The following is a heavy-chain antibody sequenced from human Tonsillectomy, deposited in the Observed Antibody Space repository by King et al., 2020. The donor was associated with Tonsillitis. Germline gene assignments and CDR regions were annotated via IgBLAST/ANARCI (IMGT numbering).Heavy chain of an antibody. CDR2: IYYSGST. CDR3: ARDTIFGVVTPS. CDR1: GGSVSSGSYY. J-gene: IGHJ4*02. Sequence: QLQESGPGLVKPSETLSLTCTVSGGSVSSGSYYWSWIRQPPGKGLEWIGFIYYSGSTKYNPSLKGRVTISVDTTKNQFSLKLSSVTAADSAVYYCARDTIFGVVTPSWGQGTLVTVSS. V-gene: IGHV4-61*01. D-gene: IGHD3-3*01.